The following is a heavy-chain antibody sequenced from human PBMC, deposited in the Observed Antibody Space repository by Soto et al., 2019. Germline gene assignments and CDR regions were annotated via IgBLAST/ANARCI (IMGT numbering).Heavy chain of an antibody. J-gene: IGHJ6*04. CDR1: GFTFDDYT. CDR2: ISWDGGST. V-gene: IGHV3-43*01. Sequence: GGSLRLSCAASGFTFDDYTMHWVRQAPGKGLEWVSLISWDGGSTYYADSVKGRFTISRDNSKNSLYLQMNSLRTEDTALYYCAKVFTLSQSVAAPYYYYYGMDVGGKGTRVTVPS. D-gene: IGHD6-19*01. CDR3: AKVFTLSQSVAAPYYYYYGMDV.